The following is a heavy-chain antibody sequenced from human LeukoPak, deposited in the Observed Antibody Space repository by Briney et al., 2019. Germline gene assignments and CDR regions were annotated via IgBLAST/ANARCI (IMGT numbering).Heavy chain of an antibody. CDR3: ARGGHYYDSLGAFDI. Sequence: SETLSLTCTVSGGSISSYYWSWIRQPPGKGLEWIGYIYYSGSTNYNPSLKSRVTISVDTSKNQSSLKLSSVTAADTAVYYCARGGHYYDSLGAFDIWGQGTMVTASS. CDR1: GGSISSYY. J-gene: IGHJ3*02. V-gene: IGHV4-59*01. D-gene: IGHD3-22*01. CDR2: IYYSGST.